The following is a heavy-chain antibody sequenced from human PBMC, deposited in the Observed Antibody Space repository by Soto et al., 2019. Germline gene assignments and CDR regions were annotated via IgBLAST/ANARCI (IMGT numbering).Heavy chain of an antibody. CDR3: ARKSSSTGHDY. V-gene: IGHV1-18*01. CDR2: ISDYNGKT. D-gene: IGHD6-6*01. J-gene: IGHJ4*02. Sequence: QVQLVQSGAEVKKPGASVKVSCKASGYTFTSYGISWVRQAPGQGLEWMGWISDYNGKTNYAQKLQGRVTMTTDTSTITTYIELRSLSSDGTAVHYCARKSSSTGHDYWGQGTLVTVSS. CDR1: GYTFTSYG.